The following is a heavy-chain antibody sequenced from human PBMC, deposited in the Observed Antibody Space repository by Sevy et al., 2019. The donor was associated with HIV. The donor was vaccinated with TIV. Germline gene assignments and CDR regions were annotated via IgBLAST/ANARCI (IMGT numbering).Heavy chain of an antibody. D-gene: IGHD2-15*01. CDR1: GFTFSTST. Sequence: RRGESLKISCAASGFTFSTSTMNWVRQAPGKGLEWVSLMTSSGSYILYADSVKGRFTISRDNAKNSVFLQMNSLRVEDTAVYYCVRDGWNYWGQGTLVTVSS. CDR2: MTSSGSYI. CDR3: VRDGWNY. V-gene: IGHV3-21*01. J-gene: IGHJ4*02.